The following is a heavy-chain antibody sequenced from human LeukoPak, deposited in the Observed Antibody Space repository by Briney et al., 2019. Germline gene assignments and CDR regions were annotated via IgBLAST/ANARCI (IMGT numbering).Heavy chain of an antibody. CDR1: GFTFSNYP. V-gene: IGHV3-30-3*01. Sequence: GGSLRLSCAVSGFTFSNYPMHWVRQAPGKGLEWVAVISHDGSNKYYADSVKGRFTISRDNSKNTLYLQVNSLRAEDTAVYYCAREAPYYFDYWGQGTLVTVSS. J-gene: IGHJ4*02. CDR2: ISHDGSNK. CDR3: AREAPYYFDY.